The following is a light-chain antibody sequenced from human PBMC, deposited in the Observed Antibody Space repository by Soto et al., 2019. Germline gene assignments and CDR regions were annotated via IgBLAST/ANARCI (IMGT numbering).Light chain of an antibody. J-gene: IGLJ2*01. CDR2: DVS. CDR1: SSDVGGYNY. CDR3: SSYTSSSILAV. Sequence: QSALTQPASVSGSPGQSITISCTGTSSDVGGYNYVSWYQQHPGKAPKLMIYDVSHRPSGVSNRFSGSKSGNTASLTISGLQAEDEADYYCSSYTSSSILAVFGGGTKLTVL. V-gene: IGLV2-14*01.